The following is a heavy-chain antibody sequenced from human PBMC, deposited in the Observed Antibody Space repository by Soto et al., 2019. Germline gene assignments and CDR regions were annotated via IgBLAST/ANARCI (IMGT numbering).Heavy chain of an antibody. CDR1: GFSLTTSGVG. V-gene: IGHV2-5*02. CDR3: AHRVLRTVFGVVTTTAIYFDF. CDR2: IYWDDDK. Sequence: QITLNESGPTQVKPRQTLTLTCTFSGFSLTTSGVGVGWIRQSPGKAPEWLALIYWDDDKRYIPSLKSRLTITKYSAKNQFVLTMADLDPADTATYYCAHRVLRTVFGVVTTTAIYFDFWGQGTPVAVSS. J-gene: IGHJ4*02. D-gene: IGHD3-3*01.